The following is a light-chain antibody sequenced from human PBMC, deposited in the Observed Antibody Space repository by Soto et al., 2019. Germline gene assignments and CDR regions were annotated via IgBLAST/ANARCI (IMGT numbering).Light chain of an antibody. Sequence: DIQMAQSPSSLSASVGDRVTITCRASQGVSNNLAWYQQRPGRVPKLLIYAASTLQSGVPSRFSGSGSGTDFTLSISSLQPEDVATYYCQKYNSAPYTFGPGTTVDLK. CDR3: QKYNSAPYT. V-gene: IGKV1-27*01. J-gene: IGKJ3*01. CDR2: AAS. CDR1: QGVSNN.